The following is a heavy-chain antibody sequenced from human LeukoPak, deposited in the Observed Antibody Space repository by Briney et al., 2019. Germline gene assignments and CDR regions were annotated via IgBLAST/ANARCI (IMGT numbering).Heavy chain of an antibody. V-gene: IGHV5-51*01. CDR2: IYPGDSDT. J-gene: IGHJ3*02. Sequence: GESLKISCKGSGLGFSIYWIGWVRQMPGKGLEWMGLIYPGDSDTRYSPSFQGQVTFSADKSISTAYLQWSSLKASDTAMYYCTRRDPMTGDAFDIWGQGTMVTVSS. CDR1: GLGFSIYW. D-gene: IGHD3-9*01. CDR3: TRRDPMTGDAFDI.